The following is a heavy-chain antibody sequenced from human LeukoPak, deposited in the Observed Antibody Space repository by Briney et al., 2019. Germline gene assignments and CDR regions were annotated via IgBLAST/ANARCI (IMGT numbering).Heavy chain of an antibody. J-gene: IGHJ2*01. CDR2: IYYGGST. Sequence: SETLSLTCTVSGGSTSSYYWSWIRQPPGKGLEWIGYIYYGGSTNYNPSLRSRVTISVDTSKNQFSLNLNSVTTADTAVYYCARQKGGYSNGNWYFDLWGRGTLVTVSS. D-gene: IGHD5-18*01. CDR3: ARQKGGYSNGNWYFDL. CDR1: GGSTSSYY. V-gene: IGHV4-59*01.